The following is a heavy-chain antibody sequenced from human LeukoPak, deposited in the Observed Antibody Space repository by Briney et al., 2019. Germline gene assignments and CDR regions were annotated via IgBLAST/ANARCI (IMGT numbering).Heavy chain of an antibody. Sequence: GGSLRLSCAASGFTFSSYAMSWVRQAPGKGLEWVSAISGSGGSTYYADSVKGRFTISRDNSKNTLYLQMNSLRAEDTAVYYCARNLRYFDWLLDYWGQGTLVTVSS. CDR2: ISGSGGST. D-gene: IGHD3-9*01. V-gene: IGHV3-23*01. CDR1: GFTFSSYA. J-gene: IGHJ4*02. CDR3: ARNLRYFDWLLDY.